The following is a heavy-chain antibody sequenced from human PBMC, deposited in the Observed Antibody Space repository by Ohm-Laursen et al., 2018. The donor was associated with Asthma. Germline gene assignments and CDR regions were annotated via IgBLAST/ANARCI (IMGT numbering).Heavy chain of an antibody. Sequence: ASVKVSCKASGYTFTSYGISWVRQAPGQGLEWMGWISAYNGNTNYAQKLQGRVTMTTDTSTSTAYMELRSLRSDDTAVYYCARDTVVVAEKNYYYGMDVWGQGTTVTVSS. J-gene: IGHJ6*02. V-gene: IGHV1-18*01. CDR3: ARDTVVVAEKNYYYGMDV. D-gene: IGHD2-15*01. CDR2: ISAYNGNT. CDR1: GYTFTSYG.